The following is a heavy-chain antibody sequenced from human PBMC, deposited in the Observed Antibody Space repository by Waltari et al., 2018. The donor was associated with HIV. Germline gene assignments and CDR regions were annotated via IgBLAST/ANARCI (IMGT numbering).Heavy chain of an antibody. CDR1: GFTFRPFW. CDR3: ARAPLVVQAFDL. D-gene: IGHD1-1*01. Sequence: EVQLVESGVGLVQPGGSLRLACAAPGFTFRPFWMSWVRQAPGKGLEWVANIKQDGSDKYYVDSVKGRFTISRDNAKQFLYLQMNSLRVEDTAIYFCARAPLVVQAFDLWGQGTMVTVAS. J-gene: IGHJ3*01. CDR2: IKQDGSDK. V-gene: IGHV3-7*01.